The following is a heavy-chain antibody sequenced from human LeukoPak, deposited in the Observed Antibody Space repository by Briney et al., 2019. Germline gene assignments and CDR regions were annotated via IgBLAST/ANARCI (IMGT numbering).Heavy chain of an antibody. V-gene: IGHV4-59*01. CDR3: ARDLEYGYFDY. CDR1: GGSISSYY. D-gene: IGHD3-3*01. Sequence: ASETLSLTCTVSGGSISSYYWSWIRQPPGKGLEWIGYIYYSGSTNYNPSLKSRVTISVDTSKNQFSLKLSSVTAADTAVYYCARDLEYGYFDYWGQGTLVTVSS. CDR2: IYYSGST. J-gene: IGHJ4*02.